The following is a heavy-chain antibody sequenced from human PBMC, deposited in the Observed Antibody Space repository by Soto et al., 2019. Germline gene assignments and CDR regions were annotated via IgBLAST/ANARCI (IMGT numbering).Heavy chain of an antibody. J-gene: IGHJ4*02. V-gene: IGHV3-53*04. Sequence: EVQLVESGGGLVQPGGSLRLSCAASGFTVSSNYMSWVRQAPGKGLEWVSVIYSGGSTYYADSVKGRFTISRHNSKNTLYLQMNSLRAEDTAAYYCARGLRCSGGSCYSLAGYFDYWGQGTLVTVSS. CDR3: ARGLRCSGGSCYSLAGYFDY. CDR1: GFTVSSNY. D-gene: IGHD2-15*01. CDR2: IYSGGST.